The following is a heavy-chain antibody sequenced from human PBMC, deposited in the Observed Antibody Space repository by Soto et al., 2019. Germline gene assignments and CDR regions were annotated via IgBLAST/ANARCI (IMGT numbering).Heavy chain of an antibody. D-gene: IGHD1-26*01. Sequence: MQLVQSGPEVKKPGTSVKVSCKASGFTFRTSAVQRVRQARGQRPEWMGWIVGGSGNTNYAQNSQERVSITRDMSTSTVYMELSSLRSDDTAVYFCAARRSGLYAMDVWGQGTTVTVSS. CDR3: AARRSGLYAMDV. J-gene: IGHJ6*02. CDR2: IVGGSGNT. V-gene: IGHV1-58*01. CDR1: GFTFRTSA.